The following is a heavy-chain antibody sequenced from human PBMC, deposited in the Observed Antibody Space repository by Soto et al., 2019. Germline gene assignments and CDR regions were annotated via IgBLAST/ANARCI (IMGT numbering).Heavy chain of an antibody. Sequence: TLSLTCTVSGGSISSSSYFWGWIRQPPGKGLEWIGNIHYRGSTYYNASLKSRVTISVDTSKNHFSLKLSSVTAADSAVYSCARGLGYYFDSWGQGMLVTVSS. J-gene: IGHJ4*02. CDR3: ARGLGYYFDS. D-gene: IGHD5-12*01. V-gene: IGHV4-39*01. CDR1: GGSISSSSYF. CDR2: IHYRGST.